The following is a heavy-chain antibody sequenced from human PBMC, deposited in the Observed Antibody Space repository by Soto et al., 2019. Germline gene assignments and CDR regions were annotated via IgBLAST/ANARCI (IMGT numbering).Heavy chain of an antibody. CDR3: ARDRGGGGEYYYYGLDV. CDR1: GFTFSSYA. CDR2: ISYDGRNK. Sequence: SLNLSCAASGFTFSSYAMHLVRQAPGKGLEWVAVISYDGRNKYYADSVKGRFTISRDNSKNTLYLQLNSLRAEDTAVYYCARDRGGGGEYYYYGLDVWGQGTTVTVSS. D-gene: IGHD3-16*01. J-gene: IGHJ6*02. V-gene: IGHV3-30-3*01.